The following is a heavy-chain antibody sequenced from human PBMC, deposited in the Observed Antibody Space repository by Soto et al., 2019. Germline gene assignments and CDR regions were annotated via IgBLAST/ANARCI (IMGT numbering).Heavy chain of an antibody. J-gene: IGHJ4*02. CDR3: ARDKDHRFDY. CDR2: ISTYSGNT. Sequence: QIQLVQSGTEVKKPGASVKVSCKASGYAFTSCGLSWVRQAPGQGLEWMGWISTYSGNTNYAQSLRGRVTLTTDTSTSTAYMELRSLSSDDTAIYYCARDKDHRFDYWGQGTPVTVSS. V-gene: IGHV1-18*01. CDR1: GYAFTSCG.